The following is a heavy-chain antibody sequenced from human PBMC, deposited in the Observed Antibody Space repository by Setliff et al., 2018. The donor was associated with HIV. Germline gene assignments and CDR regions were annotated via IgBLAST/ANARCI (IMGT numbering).Heavy chain of an antibody. CDR2: IYSCGST. D-gene: IGHD6-13*01. Sequence: GGSLRLSCAASGFTVSSNYMSWVRQAPGKGLEWVSVIYSCGSTYYADSVKGRFTISRDNSKNTLYLQMNSLRAEDTAAYYCARGGSNSWSPFDYWGQGTLVTVSS. CDR1: GFTVSSNY. V-gene: IGHV3-66*01. CDR3: ARGGSNSWSPFDY. J-gene: IGHJ4*02.